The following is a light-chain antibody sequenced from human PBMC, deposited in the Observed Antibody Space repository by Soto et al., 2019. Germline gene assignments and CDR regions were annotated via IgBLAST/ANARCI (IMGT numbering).Light chain of an antibody. CDR1: QSISTW. J-gene: IGKJ1*01. CDR3: QQYNTYSPWT. V-gene: IGKV1-5*03. Sequence: DIQMTQSPSTLSASVGDRVTITCRASQSISTWLAWYQQKPGRAPNLLIYKTSSLERGVPSRFSGSGSGTDLTLPISSLQPDDFATYYCQQYNTYSPWTFGQGTKVEIK. CDR2: KTS.